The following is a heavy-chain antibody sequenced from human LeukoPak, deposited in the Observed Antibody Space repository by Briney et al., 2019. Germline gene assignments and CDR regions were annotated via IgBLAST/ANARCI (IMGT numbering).Heavy chain of an antibody. CDR3: AKHPLSGNFDY. J-gene: IGHJ4*02. V-gene: IGHV3-23*01. Sequence: GGSLRLSCAASGFTFSSHAMSWVRQAPGKGLEWVSIINPSGAFTYSADSVKGRFTISRDNSMNTLYLQMNRLRDDDTTMYYCAKHPLSGNFDYWGQGTLVTVSS. CDR2: INPSGAFT. CDR1: GFTFSSHA. D-gene: IGHD1-26*01.